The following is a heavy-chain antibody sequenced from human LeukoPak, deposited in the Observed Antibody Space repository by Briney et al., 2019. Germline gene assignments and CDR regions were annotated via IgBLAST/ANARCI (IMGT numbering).Heavy chain of an antibody. V-gene: IGHV3-21*01. J-gene: IGHJ5*02. Sequence: PGGSLRLSCAASGFTFSSYSMNWVRQAPGKGLEWVSSISSSSSYIYYADSVKGRFTISRDNARNSLYLQMNTLRAEDTAVYSCARGADGVSSNSRGWFDPWGQGTLVTVSS. CDR2: ISSSSSYI. CDR1: GFTFSSYS. D-gene: IGHD2-15*01. CDR3: ARGADGVSSNSRGWFDP.